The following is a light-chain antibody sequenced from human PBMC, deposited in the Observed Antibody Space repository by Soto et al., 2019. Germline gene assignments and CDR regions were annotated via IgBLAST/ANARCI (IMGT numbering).Light chain of an antibody. J-gene: IGKJ1*01. CDR3: HQYHSSTGT. Sequence: EIVMTQSPATRSVWPLGRARRSCRASDYVSTYLAWYHQKPGQAPRNLINGASTRATGVPVRFSGSGSGTEFTLTISRREPEDFSVYYCHQYHSSTGTFGEGTKVDI. V-gene: IGKV3-15*01. CDR1: DYVSTY. CDR2: GAS.